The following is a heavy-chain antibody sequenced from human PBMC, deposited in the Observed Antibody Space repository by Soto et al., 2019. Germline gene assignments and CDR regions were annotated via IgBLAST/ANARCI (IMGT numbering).Heavy chain of an antibody. CDR1: GFTFSSYA. CDR3: ARGGRWLQGNDY. D-gene: IGHD3-16*01. V-gene: IGHV3-30-3*01. J-gene: IGHJ4*02. CDR2: ISYDGGDK. Sequence: PVGSLRLSCAASGFTFSSYAMHWVRQAPGKGLEWVAVISYDGGDKYYADSVKGRVTISRDHSKNTLYLQLNSLRTEDTAVYYCARGGRWLQGNDYWGQGTLVTVSS.